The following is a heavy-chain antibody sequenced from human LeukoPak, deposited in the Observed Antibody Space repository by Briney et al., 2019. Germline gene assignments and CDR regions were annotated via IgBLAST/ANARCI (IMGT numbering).Heavy chain of an antibody. Sequence: GGSLRLSCAASGFTFSDYYMSWIRQAPGKGLEWVSYISSSSSYTNYADSVKGRFTISRDNSKNTLYLQMNSLRAEDTAVYYCAKDDHYDSSGYYDAFDIWGQGTKVTVSS. J-gene: IGHJ3*02. V-gene: IGHV3-11*05. D-gene: IGHD3-22*01. CDR3: AKDDHYDSSGYYDAFDI. CDR2: ISSSSSYT. CDR1: GFTFSDYY.